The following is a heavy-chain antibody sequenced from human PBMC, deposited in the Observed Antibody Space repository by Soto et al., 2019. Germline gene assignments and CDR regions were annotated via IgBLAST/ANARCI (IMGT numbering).Heavy chain of an antibody. CDR1: GFTFGTYA. V-gene: IGHV3-23*01. CDR3: AKGIAAPVDY. D-gene: IGHD6-13*01. J-gene: IGHJ4*02. CDR2: ISGSGDST. Sequence: GGSLRLSCAASGFTFGTYAMSWVRQAPGKGLEWVSTISGSGDSTYYANSVKGRFTISRDNSKNTLDLQMNSLRAEDTAVYYCAKGIAAPVDYWGQGTLVTVSS.